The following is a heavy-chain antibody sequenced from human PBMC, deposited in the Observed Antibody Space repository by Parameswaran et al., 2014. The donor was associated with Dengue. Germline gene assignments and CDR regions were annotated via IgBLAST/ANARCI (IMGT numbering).Heavy chain of an antibody. Sequence: VRQAPGKGLEWLSHISGSGPPIYYADSVKGRFTISRGNAKNSVFLQMNSLRVDDTGVYYCARDPPYQPPLYASPGDADNWGQGTLVTVSS. J-gene: IGHJ4*02. CDR3: ARDPPYQPPLYASPGDADN. D-gene: IGHD2-2*01. CDR2: ISGSGPPI. V-gene: IGHV3-48*03.